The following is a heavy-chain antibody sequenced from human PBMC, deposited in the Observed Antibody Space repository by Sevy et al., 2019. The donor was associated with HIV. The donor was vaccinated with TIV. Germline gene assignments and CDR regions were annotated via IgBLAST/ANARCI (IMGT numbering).Heavy chain of an antibody. D-gene: IGHD3-10*01. CDR2: ISVYNGNT. J-gene: IGHJ4*02. V-gene: IGHV1-18*01. CDR3: AREGITMVRGVIIAFYY. Sequence: ASVKVSCKASGYTFTSYGMSWVRQAPGQGLEWMGWISVYNGNTNYAQKLQGRVTMTTDTSTSTAYMELRSLRSDDTAVYYCAREGITMVRGVIIAFYYWGQGTLVTVSS. CDR1: GYTFTSYG.